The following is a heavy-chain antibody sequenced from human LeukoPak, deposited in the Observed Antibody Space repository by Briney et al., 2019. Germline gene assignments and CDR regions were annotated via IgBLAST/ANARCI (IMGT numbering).Heavy chain of an antibody. V-gene: IGHV3-33*01. CDR1: GFSFGNHG. J-gene: IGHJ5*02. CDR2: IWDDGNNK. CDR3: ARDSYQDYYGRFDP. Sequence: GGSLRLSCAASGFSFGNHGMHWVRQAPGKRLEWVAVIWDDGNNKRYANSVNGRFTISRDNSENTLYLQMNGLTAEDTAMYYCARDSYQDYYGRFDPWGQGTLVIVSS. D-gene: IGHD3-10*01.